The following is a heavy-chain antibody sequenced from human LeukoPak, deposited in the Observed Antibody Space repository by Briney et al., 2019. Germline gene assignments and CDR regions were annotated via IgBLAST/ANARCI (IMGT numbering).Heavy chain of an antibody. CDR2: ISSSSTI. J-gene: IGHJ3*02. Sequence: TGGSLRLSCAASGFTFSSYSMNWVRQAPGKGLEWVSYISSSSTIYYADSVKGRFTISRDNAKNSLYLQMNSLRDEDTAVYYCARDPLRISVAFDIWGQGTMVTVSS. D-gene: IGHD2-15*01. V-gene: IGHV3-48*02. CDR1: GFTFSSYS. CDR3: ARDPLRISVAFDI.